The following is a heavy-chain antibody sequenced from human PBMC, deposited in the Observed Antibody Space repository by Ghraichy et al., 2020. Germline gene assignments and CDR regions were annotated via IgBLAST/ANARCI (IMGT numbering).Heavy chain of an antibody. CDR2: VFYTGNT. CDR3: ARHPYRGVFDK. Sequence: SETLSLTCNVSGDSLDGGGFHWGWVRQSPGKGLEWIASVFYTGNTYYSPSLKSRVAISLDTSKNQFSLRLSPVTATDTAVYYCARHPYRGVFDKWGQGVLVTVSS. D-gene: IGHD2-8*01. V-gene: IGHV4-39*01. J-gene: IGHJ4*02. CDR1: GDSLDGGGFH.